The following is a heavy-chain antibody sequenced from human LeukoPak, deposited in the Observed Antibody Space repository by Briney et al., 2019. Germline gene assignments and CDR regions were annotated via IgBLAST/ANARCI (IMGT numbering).Heavy chain of an antibody. CDR2: IIPIFGTA. D-gene: IGHD5-18*01. J-gene: IGHJ4*02. CDR3: ARGGYSCGYDGDLDY. Sequence: ASVKVSCKASGGTFSSYAISWVRQAPGQGLEWMGGIIPIFGTANYAQKFQGRVTITADESTSTAYMELSSLRPEDTAVYYCARGGYSCGYDGDLDYWGQGTLVTVSS. CDR1: GGTFSSYA. V-gene: IGHV1-69*01.